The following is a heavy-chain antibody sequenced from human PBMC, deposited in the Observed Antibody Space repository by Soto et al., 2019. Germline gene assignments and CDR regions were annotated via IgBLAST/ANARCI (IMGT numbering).Heavy chain of an antibody. CDR2: ISSSSSYI. V-gene: IGHV3-21*01. CDR1: GFTFSSYS. D-gene: IGHD3-9*01. CDR3: ARETLLRYFDWVKTYYYGMDV. Sequence: PGGSLRLSCAASGFTFSSYSMNWVRQAPGKGLEWVSSISSSSSYIYYADSVKGRFTISRDNAKNSLYLQMNSLRAEDTAVYYCARETLLRYFDWVKTYYYGMDVWGQGTTVTVSS. J-gene: IGHJ6*02.